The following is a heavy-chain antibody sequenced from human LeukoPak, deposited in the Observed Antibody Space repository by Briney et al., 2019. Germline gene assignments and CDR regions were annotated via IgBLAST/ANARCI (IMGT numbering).Heavy chain of an antibody. CDR2: FDPEDGET. CDR1: GYTLTELS. J-gene: IGHJ3*02. CDR3: AAAQIVNNAFDI. V-gene: IGHV1-24*01. Sequence: ASVKVSCKVSGYTLTELSMHWVRQAPGKGLEWMGGFDPEDGETIYAQKFQGRVTMTEDTSTDTAYMELNSLRAEDTAVYYCAAAQIVNNAFDIWGQGTMVTVSS. D-gene: IGHD1-26*01.